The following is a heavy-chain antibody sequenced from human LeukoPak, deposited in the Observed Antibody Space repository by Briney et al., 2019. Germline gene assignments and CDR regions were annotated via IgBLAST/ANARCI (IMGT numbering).Heavy chain of an antibody. CDR2: ISGSGGST. Sequence: GGSLRLSCAASGFTFDDYAMSWVRQAPGKGLEWVSAISGSGGSTYYADSVKGRFTISIDNSKNTLYLQMNSLRAEDTAVYYCARADSRPDAFDIWGQGTMVTVSS. D-gene: IGHD6-13*01. CDR3: ARADSRPDAFDI. CDR1: GFTFDDYA. J-gene: IGHJ3*02. V-gene: IGHV3-23*01.